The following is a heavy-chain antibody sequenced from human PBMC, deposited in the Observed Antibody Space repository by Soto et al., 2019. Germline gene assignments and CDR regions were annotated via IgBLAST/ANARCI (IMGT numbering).Heavy chain of an antibody. J-gene: IGHJ6*02. Sequence: EVQLVESGGGLVQPGGSLRLSCAASGFTFSSYSMNWVRQAPGKGLEWVSYISSSSSTIYYADSVKGRFTISRDNAKNSLSLQMNSLRDEDTAVYYCARTYYYYYYGMDVWGQGTTVTVSS. CDR1: GFTFSSYS. CDR3: ARTYYYYYYGMDV. V-gene: IGHV3-48*02. CDR2: ISSSSSTI.